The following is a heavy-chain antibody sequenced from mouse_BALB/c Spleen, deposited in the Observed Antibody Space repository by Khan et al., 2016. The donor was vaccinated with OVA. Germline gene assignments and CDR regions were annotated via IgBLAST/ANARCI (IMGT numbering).Heavy chain of an antibody. CDR1: GYIFTDFS. J-gene: IGHJ3*01. D-gene: IGHD2-1*01. V-gene: IGHV1S137*01. Sequence: VQLQQSGAELVRPGVSVKISCKGSGYIFTDFSMHWVKRSHAKSLEWIGVISTYYGDSIYNQNFTDKATLTVEKSSSTAYMELARLTSEDSAIYYLARGSGNYRFAYWGQGTLVTVSA. CDR3: ARGSGNYRFAY. CDR2: ISTYYGDS.